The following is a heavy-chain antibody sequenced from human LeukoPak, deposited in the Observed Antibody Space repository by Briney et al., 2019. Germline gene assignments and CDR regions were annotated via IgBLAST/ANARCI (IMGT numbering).Heavy chain of an antibody. CDR1: GLTFSIYA. V-gene: IGHV3-23*01. CDR2: ISGDDTST. D-gene: IGHD2-15*01. Sequence: GGSLRLSCAASGLTFSIYAVNCVRHAPGKGLEWVSAISGDDTSTYYADSVKGRFTISRDNSKNTLYLQMNSLRGEDTAVYYCAKGRGSSWSLLFFDSWGQGTLVTVSS. J-gene: IGHJ4*02. CDR3: AKGRGSSWSLLFFDS.